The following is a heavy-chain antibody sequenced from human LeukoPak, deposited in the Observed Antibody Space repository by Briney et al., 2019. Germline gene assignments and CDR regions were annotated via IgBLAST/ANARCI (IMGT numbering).Heavy chain of an antibody. J-gene: IGHJ6*03. V-gene: IGHV1-2*02. CDR2: INPNSGDT. CDR1: GYTFTGYY. Sequence: ASVKVSCKASGYTFTGYYMHWVRQAPGQGLEWMGWINPNSGDTNYAQKFQGRVTMTRDMSVSAAYMELSSLRSDDTAVYYCAIGGGYCSSTSCYYYYMDVWRKGTTVTVSS. CDR3: AIGGGYCSSTSCYYYYMDV. D-gene: IGHD2-2*01.